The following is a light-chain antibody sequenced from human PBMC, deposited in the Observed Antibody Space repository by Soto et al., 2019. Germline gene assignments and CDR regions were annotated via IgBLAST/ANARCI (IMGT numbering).Light chain of an antibody. Sequence: AIHMTQSPSSLSASVGDRVTITCRASQGIRNDLGWYQQKPGKAPKLLIYPASSLQSGVPSRFSGSGSGTDFTLTISTLQPEDFATYYCQQSYSSPWTFGQGTKVDI. J-gene: IGKJ1*01. CDR3: QQSYSSPWT. V-gene: IGKV1-6*01. CDR1: QGIRND. CDR2: PAS.